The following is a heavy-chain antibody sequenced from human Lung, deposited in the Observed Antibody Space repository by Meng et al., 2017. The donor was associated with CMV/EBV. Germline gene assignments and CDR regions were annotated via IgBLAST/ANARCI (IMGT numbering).Heavy chain of an antibody. CDR1: GYSFSNNW. CDR2: IHPGDSDT. CDR3: ARRGMMPKRGYWFDP. Sequence: GGSXRLXCEGSGYSFSNNWIDWVRQMPGKGLEWMGSIHPGDSDTSYSPSFHGQVTFSADKSIRTAYLQWSGLKASDTAMYYCARRGMMPKRGYWFDPWGQGTLVTVSS. V-gene: IGHV5-51*01. J-gene: IGHJ5*02. D-gene: IGHD3-16*01.